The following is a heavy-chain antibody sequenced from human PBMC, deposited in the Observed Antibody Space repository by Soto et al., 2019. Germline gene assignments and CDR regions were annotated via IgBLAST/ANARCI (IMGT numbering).Heavy chain of an antibody. CDR2: INPNSGDT. CDR1: GYTFTGYL. Sequence: ASVRVSCKASGYTFTGYLMHWVRQAPGQGLEWMGWINPNSGDTNYAQKFQGRVTMTRDMSISTAYMELRRLTSDDTAVYYCARVRTYYDSSGSLDYWGQGTLVTVSS. V-gene: IGHV1-2*02. CDR3: ARVRTYYDSSGSLDY. J-gene: IGHJ4*02. D-gene: IGHD3-22*01.